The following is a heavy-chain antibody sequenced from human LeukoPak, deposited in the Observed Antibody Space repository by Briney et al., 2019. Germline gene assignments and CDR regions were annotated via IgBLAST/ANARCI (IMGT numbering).Heavy chain of an antibody. CDR3: AGPYSSGGAFDI. D-gene: IGHD6-19*01. CDR1: GFTFSTYA. CDR2: ISSSSSYI. J-gene: IGHJ3*02. V-gene: IGHV3-21*01. Sequence: GGSLRLSCAASGFTFSTYAMHWVRQAPGKGLEWVSSISSSSSYIYYADSVKGRFTISRDNAKNSLYLQMNSLRAEDTAVYYCAGPYSSGGAFDIWGQGTMVTVSS.